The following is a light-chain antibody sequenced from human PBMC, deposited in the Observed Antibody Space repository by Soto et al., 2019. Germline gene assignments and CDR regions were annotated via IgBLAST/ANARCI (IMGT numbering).Light chain of an antibody. CDR3: QKYNSAPFT. Sequence: DILMTQSPSSLSASVGDRVTITCRASQGIANYLAWYQQKPGKPPNLLIYGATTLQSWVPSLFSGSGSGTEFPLAIVSLQPDDVATYYCQKYNSAPFTFGPGTKVDIK. J-gene: IGKJ3*01. CDR2: GAT. V-gene: IGKV1-27*01. CDR1: QGIANY.